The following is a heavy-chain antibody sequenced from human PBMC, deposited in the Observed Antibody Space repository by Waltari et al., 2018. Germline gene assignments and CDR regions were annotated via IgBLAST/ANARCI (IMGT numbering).Heavy chain of an antibody. CDR2: ISWNSGSI. D-gene: IGHD3-10*01. J-gene: IGHJ3*02. Sequence: EVQLVESGGGLVQPGRSLRLSCAASGFTFDDYAMHWVRQAPGKGLEWVSGISWNSGSIGYADSVKGRFTISRDNAKNSLYLQMNSLRAEDMALYYCAKAYYYGSGRNDAFDIWGQGTMVTVSS. CDR1: GFTFDDYA. V-gene: IGHV3-9*03. CDR3: AKAYYYGSGRNDAFDI.